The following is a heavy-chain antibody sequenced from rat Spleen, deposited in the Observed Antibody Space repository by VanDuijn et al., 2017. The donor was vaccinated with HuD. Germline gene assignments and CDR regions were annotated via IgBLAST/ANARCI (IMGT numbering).Heavy chain of an antibody. CDR2: IKAKSNNYAT. D-gene: IGHD1-10*01. J-gene: IGHJ3*01. CDR3: AGEFVTTSWFGY. CDR1: GFSLSSYG. Sequence: VQLKESGPGLVKPSLTLSLTCSVSGFSLSSYGVIWVRQSPEKQLEWVAQIKAKSNNYATDYTESVKGRFTISRDDSKSSIYLQMNNLKEEDTAIYYCAGEFVTTSWFGYWGQGTLVTVSS. V-gene: IGHV6-6*01.